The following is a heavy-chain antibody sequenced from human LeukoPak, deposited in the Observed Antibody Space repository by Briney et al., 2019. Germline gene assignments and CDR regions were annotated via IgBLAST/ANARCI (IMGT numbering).Heavy chain of an antibody. CDR3: ARGAYDYIEIAYFDY. CDR1: GFSFNNYA. D-gene: IGHD5-12*01. CDR2: IIGSSGST. Sequence: GGSLRLSCVASGFSFNNYAMNWVRQAPGKGLEWVSLIIGSSGSTFYADSVKGRFTISRDKSKNTLYLQMNSLRAEDTAVYYCARGAYDYIEIAYFDYWGQGSLVTVSS. J-gene: IGHJ4*02. V-gene: IGHV3-23*01.